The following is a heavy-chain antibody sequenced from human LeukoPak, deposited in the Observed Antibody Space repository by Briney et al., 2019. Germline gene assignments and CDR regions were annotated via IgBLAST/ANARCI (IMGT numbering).Heavy chain of an antibody. CDR2: ISGSGGST. V-gene: IGHV3-23*01. J-gene: IGHJ4*02. CDR3: AKWDTAMGHFDY. Sequence: GGSLRLSCAASGFTFSSYAMSWVRQAPGKGLEWVSAISGSGGSTYYADSVKGRFTISRDNSKNTLYLQMYSLRAEDTAVYYCAKWDTAMGHFDYWGQGTLVTVSS. D-gene: IGHD5-18*01. CDR1: GFTFSSYA.